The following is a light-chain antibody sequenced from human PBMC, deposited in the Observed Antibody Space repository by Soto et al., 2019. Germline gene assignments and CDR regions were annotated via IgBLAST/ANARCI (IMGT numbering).Light chain of an antibody. CDR2: DAS. Sequence: DIQMTQSPSTLSASVVDRVTITCRASQNINRRLAWYQQKPGKAPNLLIYDASSLESGVPARFSGGGSGTEFTLTISSLQPDDFSPLYCQQYNNYPGTFGQGTKVEIK. J-gene: IGKJ1*01. CDR1: QNINRR. V-gene: IGKV1-5*01. CDR3: QQYNNYPGT.